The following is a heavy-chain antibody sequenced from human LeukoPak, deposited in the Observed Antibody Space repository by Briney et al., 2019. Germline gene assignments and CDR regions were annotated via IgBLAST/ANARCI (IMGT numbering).Heavy chain of an antibody. Sequence: PGGSLRLSCAASGFTFSNFWMSWVRRVPGEGLEWVANIKQDGSEIRYVDSVKGRFTISRDNAQNSLYLHMHSLRAEDTAVYYCTRDRQGSGIYSTDYWGRGTLVTVSS. CDR1: GFTFSNFW. CDR3: TRDRQGSGIYSTDY. CDR2: IKQDGSEI. J-gene: IGHJ4*02. V-gene: IGHV3-7*01. D-gene: IGHD3-10*01.